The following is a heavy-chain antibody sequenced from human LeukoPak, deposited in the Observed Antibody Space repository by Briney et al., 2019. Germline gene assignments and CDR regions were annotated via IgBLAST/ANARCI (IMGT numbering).Heavy chain of an antibody. CDR2: THYSGST. V-gene: IGHV4-59*08. J-gene: IGHJ1*01. D-gene: IGHD1-26*01. CDR3: ARVGARSGSYGSSG. CDR1: GGSISSYY. Sequence: SETLSLTCTVSGGSISSYYWSWIRQPPGKGLEWIGYTHYSGSTKYNPSLKSRLTISVDSSKNQFSLKLSSVTAADTAVYYCARVGARSGSYGSSGWGQGTLVTVSS.